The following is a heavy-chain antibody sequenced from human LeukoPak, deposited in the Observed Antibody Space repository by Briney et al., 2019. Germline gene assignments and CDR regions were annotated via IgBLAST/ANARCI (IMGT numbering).Heavy chain of an antibody. CDR1: GFTVSSNY. Sequence: TGGSLRLSCAASGFTVSSNYMSWVRQAPGKGLEWVSVIYSGGSTYYADSVKGRFTISRDNSKNTLYLQMNSLRAEDTAVYYCAGSNYYDSSGYYLGFRAAFDIWGQGTMVTVSS. D-gene: IGHD3-22*01. V-gene: IGHV3-66*01. CDR3: AGSNYYDSSGYYLGFRAAFDI. CDR2: IYSGGST. J-gene: IGHJ3*02.